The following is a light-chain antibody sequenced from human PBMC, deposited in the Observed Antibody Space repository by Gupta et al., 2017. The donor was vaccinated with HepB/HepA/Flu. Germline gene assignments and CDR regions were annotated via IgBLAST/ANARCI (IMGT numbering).Light chain of an antibody. J-gene: IGLJ1*01. CDR2: KDS. CDR3: QSADSSGTYGV. V-gene: IGLV3-25*03. CDR1: ALTKQY. Sequence: SYELTQPPSVSVSPGQTARITCSGDALTKQYAYWYQQKPGQAPVLVIYKDSERPSGIPERFSGARSGTTVTLTISGVQAEDEADYYCQSADSSGTYGVFGTGTKVTVL.